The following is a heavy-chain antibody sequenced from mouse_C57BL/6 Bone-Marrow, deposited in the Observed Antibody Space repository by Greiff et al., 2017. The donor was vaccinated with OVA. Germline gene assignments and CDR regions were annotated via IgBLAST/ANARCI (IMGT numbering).Heavy chain of an antibody. V-gene: IGHV1-19*01. CDR3: ARFITTVEGY. D-gene: IGHD1-1*01. CDR1: GYTFTDYY. CDR2: INPYNGGT. J-gene: IGHJ4*01. Sequence: VHVKQSGPVLVKPGASVKMSCKASGYTFTDYYMNWVKQSHGKSLEWIGVINPYNGGTSYNQKFKGKATLTVDKSSSTAYMELNSLTSEDSAVYYCARFITTVEGYWGQGTSVTVSS.